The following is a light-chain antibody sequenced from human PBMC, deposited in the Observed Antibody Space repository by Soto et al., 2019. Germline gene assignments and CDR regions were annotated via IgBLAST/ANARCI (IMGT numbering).Light chain of an antibody. CDR3: QHYGSSPPYT. CDR2: GSS. Sequence: EIILTQSPGILSLSPGERATLSCRASQSISSSYIAWYQQRPGQAPRLLIYGSSNRATGIPDRFSASGSKTDFTLTISRLEPEEFAVYYCQHYGSSPPYTFGQGTKLEI. J-gene: IGKJ2*01. CDR1: QSISSSY. V-gene: IGKV3-20*01.